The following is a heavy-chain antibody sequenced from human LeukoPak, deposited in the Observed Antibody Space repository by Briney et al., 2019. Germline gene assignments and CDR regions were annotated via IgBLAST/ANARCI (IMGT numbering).Heavy chain of an antibody. V-gene: IGHV3-7*01. D-gene: IGHD3-22*01. J-gene: IGHJ4*02. Sequence: GGSLRLSCAASGIAFSSYWMTWVRQAPGEGLEWVANIKQDGSEKYYVDSVRGRFTISRDNAKNSLYLQMNSLRAEDTAVYYCASQYDSSGYVSDYWGQGTLVTVSS. CDR2: IKQDGSEK. CDR1: GIAFSSYW. CDR3: ASQYDSSGYVSDY.